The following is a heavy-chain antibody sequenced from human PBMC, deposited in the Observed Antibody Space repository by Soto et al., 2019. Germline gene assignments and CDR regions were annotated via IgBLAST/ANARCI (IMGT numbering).Heavy chain of an antibody. CDR3: ARGDYHDTTGPFSDAFDI. CDR2: IKQDGRAA. J-gene: IGHJ3*02. Sequence: GGSLRLSCAASGFTFDDYAMHWVRQAPGKGLEWVANIKQDGRAAWYVDSVKGRFTISRDNARKSLYLQMNSLRLEDTAMYYCARGDYHDTTGPFSDAFDIWGRGTMVTVSS. D-gene: IGHD3-22*01. V-gene: IGHV3-7*04. CDR1: GFTFDDYA.